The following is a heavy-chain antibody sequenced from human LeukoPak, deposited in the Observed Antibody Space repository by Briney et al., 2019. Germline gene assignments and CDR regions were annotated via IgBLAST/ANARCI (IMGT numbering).Heavy chain of an antibody. J-gene: IGHJ4*02. V-gene: IGHV3-9*01. D-gene: IGHD1-26*01. Sequence: GGSLRLSCAASGFFFDDYGMHWVRQVPGEGLEWVSGISWQSNTRKYADSVRGRFTISRDNSKNTLYLQMNSLRAEDTALYFCAKKAQYNGNYPLDYWGQGTLVTVSS. CDR2: ISWQSNTR. CDR1: GFFFDDYG. CDR3: AKKAQYNGNYPLDY.